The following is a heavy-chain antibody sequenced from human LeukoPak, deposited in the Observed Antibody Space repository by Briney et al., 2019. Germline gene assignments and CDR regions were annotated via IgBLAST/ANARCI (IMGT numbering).Heavy chain of an antibody. V-gene: IGHV1-18*01. CDR1: GYTFTSYG. J-gene: IGHJ4*02. D-gene: IGHD3-22*01. CDR2: ISAYNGNT. CDR3: ARSGHYYDSSGYYSY. Sequence: GASVKVSCKASGYTFTSYGISWVRQAPGQGLEWMGWISAYNGNTNYAQKLQGRVTMTTDTSTSTAYMELRSLRSDDTAVYYCARSGHYYDSSGYYSYWGQGTLVTVSS.